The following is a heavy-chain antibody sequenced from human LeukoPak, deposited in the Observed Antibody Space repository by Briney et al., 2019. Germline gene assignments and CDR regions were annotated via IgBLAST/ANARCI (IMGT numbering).Heavy chain of an antibody. J-gene: IGHJ5*02. D-gene: IGHD3-10*01. CDR3: AGLTYYYGSGRVHHFDP. V-gene: IGHV4-30-4*01. CDR2: IYYSGST. CDR1: GGSISSGDYY. Sequence: SETLSLTCTVSGGSISSGDYYWSWIRQPPGKGLEWIGYIYYSGSTYYNPSLKSRVTISVDTSKNQFSLKLSSVTAADTAVYYCAGLTYYYGSGRVHHFDPWGQGTLVIVSS.